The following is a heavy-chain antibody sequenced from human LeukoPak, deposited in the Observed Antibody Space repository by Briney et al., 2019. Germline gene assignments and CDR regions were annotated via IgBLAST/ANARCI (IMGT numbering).Heavy chain of an antibody. CDR2: IYTSGST. CDR1: GGSISYNY. J-gene: IGHJ5*02. V-gene: IGHV4-4*07. D-gene: IGHD3-10*01. Sequence: SETLSLTCTVSGGSISYNYWSWVRQPAGKGLEWIGRIYTSGSTNYNPSLKSRVTMSVDTSQNQFSLKLSSVTAADTAVYYCARAPRITMVRGVIYWFDPWGQGTLVTVSS. CDR3: ARAPRITMVRGVIYWFDP.